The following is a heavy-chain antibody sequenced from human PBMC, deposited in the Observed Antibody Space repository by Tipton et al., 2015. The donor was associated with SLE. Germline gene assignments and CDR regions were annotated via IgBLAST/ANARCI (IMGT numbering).Heavy chain of an antibody. CDR2: IYYSGST. Sequence: PGLVKPSETLSLTCTVSGGSISSYYWSWIRQPPGKGLEWIGYIYYSGSTNYNPSLKSRVTISVDTSKNQFSLKLSSVTAADTAVYYCARDMITFGGVIVKDYGMDVWGQGTTVTVSS. V-gene: IGHV4-59*01. CDR3: ARDMITFGGVIVKDYGMDV. D-gene: IGHD3-16*02. J-gene: IGHJ6*02. CDR1: GGSISSYY.